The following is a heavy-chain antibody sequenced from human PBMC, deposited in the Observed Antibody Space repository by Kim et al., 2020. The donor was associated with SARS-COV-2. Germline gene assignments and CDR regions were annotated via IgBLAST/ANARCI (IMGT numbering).Heavy chain of an antibody. V-gene: IGHV4-34*01. CDR3: ARGVSYYYGSGSYHGPFDY. Sequence: SRVTISVDTSKNQFSLKLSSVTAADTAVYYCARGVSYYYGSGSYHGPFDYWGQGTLVTVSS. D-gene: IGHD3-10*01. J-gene: IGHJ4*02.